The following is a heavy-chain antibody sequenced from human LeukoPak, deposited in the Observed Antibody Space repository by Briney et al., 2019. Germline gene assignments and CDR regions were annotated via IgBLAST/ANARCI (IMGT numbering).Heavy chain of an antibody. CDR1: GGSISSYY. D-gene: IGHD3-16*01. CDR3: ARTRDGGVFDY. Sequence: SETLSLTCTVSGGSISSYYWSWIRQPPGKGLEWIGYIYYSGGTNYNPSLKSRVTISVDTSKNQFSLKLSSVTAADTAVYYCARTRDGGVFDYWGQGTLVTVSS. CDR2: IYYSGGT. J-gene: IGHJ4*02. V-gene: IGHV4-59*13.